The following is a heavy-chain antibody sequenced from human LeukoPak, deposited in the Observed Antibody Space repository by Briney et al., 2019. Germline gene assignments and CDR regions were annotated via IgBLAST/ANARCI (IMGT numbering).Heavy chain of an antibody. J-gene: IGHJ6*02. Sequence: GGSLRLSCAASGFTFNNYVMSWIRQAPGKGLEWVSVVSNSGGSTYYADSVKGRFTISRDNSKNTLYLQMNSLRAEDTAVYYCAKGRVGATRGYGMDVWGQGTTVTVSS. CDR2: VSNSGGST. CDR1: GFTFNNYV. V-gene: IGHV3-23*01. CDR3: AKGRVGATRGYGMDV. D-gene: IGHD1-26*01.